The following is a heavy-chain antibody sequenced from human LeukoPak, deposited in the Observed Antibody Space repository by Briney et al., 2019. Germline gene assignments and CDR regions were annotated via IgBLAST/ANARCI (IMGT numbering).Heavy chain of an antibody. Sequence: SSETLSLTCTVSGVSVGGYYWSWIRQPPGKGLEWIGYIYYSGSTNYNPSLKSRVTISVDTSKNQFSLKLSSVTAADTAVYHCARDNWNYGSSMDVWGQGTTVTVSS. CDR2: IYYSGST. D-gene: IGHD1-7*01. CDR3: ARDNWNYGSSMDV. CDR1: GVSVGGYY. V-gene: IGHV4-59*02. J-gene: IGHJ6*02.